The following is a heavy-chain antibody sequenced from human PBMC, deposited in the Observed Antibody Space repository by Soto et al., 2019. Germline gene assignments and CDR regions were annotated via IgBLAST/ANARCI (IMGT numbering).Heavy chain of an antibody. D-gene: IGHD2-8*01. CDR3: AIDRPRLTQQFNGVT. Sequence: QIQLVQSGAEVKPPGALVKISCKASGYTFSHHGFSWVRQARGQGLEWMGWISAFTGAREYAQNFQGRLTMTTDTSTSTAYMELRSLRSDDTAVYYCAIDRPRLTQQFNGVTWGQGPLVTVSS. V-gene: IGHV1-18*01. CDR1: GYTFSHHG. J-gene: IGHJ5*02. CDR2: ISAFTGAR.